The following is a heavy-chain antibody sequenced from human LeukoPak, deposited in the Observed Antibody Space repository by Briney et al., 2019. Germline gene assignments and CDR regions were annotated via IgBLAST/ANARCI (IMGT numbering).Heavy chain of an antibody. CDR2: FDPEDGET. V-gene: IGHV1-24*01. CDR1: GYTLTELS. CDR3: ASRSSYRSSSGSYYYYMDV. D-gene: IGHD6-6*01. J-gene: IGHJ6*03. Sequence: ASVKVSCKVSGYTLTELSMHWVRQAPGKGLEWMGGFDPEDGETIYAQKFQGRVTMTEDTSTDTAYMELSSLRSEDTAVYYCASRSSYRSSSGSYYYYMDVWGKGTTVTVSS.